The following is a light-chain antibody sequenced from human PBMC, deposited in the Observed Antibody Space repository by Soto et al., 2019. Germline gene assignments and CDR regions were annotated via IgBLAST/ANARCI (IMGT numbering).Light chain of an antibody. V-gene: IGKV1-39*01. J-gene: IGKJ4*01. Sequence: DIQMTQSPSSLSASVRDRVTNTCRASQSISSSLNWYQLKPGQAPKLLIYAASSLQSGVPSSFSGSGSGTDFTLTISSLQLEDFATYYCHQTYNSPFTFGGGTKVDIK. CDR2: AAS. CDR1: QSISSS. CDR3: HQTYNSPFT.